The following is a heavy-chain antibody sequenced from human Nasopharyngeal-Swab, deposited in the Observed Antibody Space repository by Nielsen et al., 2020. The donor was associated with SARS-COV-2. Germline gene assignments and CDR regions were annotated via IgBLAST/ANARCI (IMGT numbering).Heavy chain of an antibody. D-gene: IGHD3-22*01. Sequence: GGSLRLSCAASGFTFSSYWMHWVRQAPGKGLVWVSRINSDGSSTSYADSVKGRFTISRDNAKNTLYLQMNRLRAEDTAVYYCARGANYYDSSGYHSDRYFDLWGRGTLVTVSS. CDR1: GFTFSSYW. CDR2: INSDGSST. J-gene: IGHJ2*01. CDR3: ARGANYYDSSGYHSDRYFDL. V-gene: IGHV3-74*01.